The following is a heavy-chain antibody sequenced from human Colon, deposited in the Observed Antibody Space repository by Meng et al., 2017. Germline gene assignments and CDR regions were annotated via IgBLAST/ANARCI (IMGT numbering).Heavy chain of an antibody. CDR2: INTYTGNP. D-gene: IGHD4-17*01. Sequence: QVRLVQSGFELKKPGASVKVSCMASGYDFTNYGMNWVRQAPGQGLEWIGWINTYTGNPAYAQGFTGRFVFSLDTSVSTAYLQISSLKAEDTAVYYCATAVTTVPFDYWGQGTLVTVSS. J-gene: IGHJ4*02. CDR1: GYDFTNYG. V-gene: IGHV7-4-1*02. CDR3: ATAVTTVPFDY.